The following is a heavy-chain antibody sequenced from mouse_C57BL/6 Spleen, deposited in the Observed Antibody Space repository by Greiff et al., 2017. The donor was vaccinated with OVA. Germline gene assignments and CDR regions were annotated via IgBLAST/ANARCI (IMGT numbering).Heavy chain of an antibody. D-gene: IGHD2-1*01. V-gene: IGHV1-15*01. J-gene: IGHJ3*01. CDR2: IDPETGGT. CDR1: GYTFTDYE. CDR3: TRREGYGNYDWFAY. Sequence: QVHVKQSGAELVRPGASVSLSCKASGYTFTDYEMHWVKQTPVHGLEWIGAIDPETGGTAYNQKFKGKAILTADKSSSTAYMELRSLTSEDSAVYYCTRREGYGNYDWFAYWGQGTLVTVSA.